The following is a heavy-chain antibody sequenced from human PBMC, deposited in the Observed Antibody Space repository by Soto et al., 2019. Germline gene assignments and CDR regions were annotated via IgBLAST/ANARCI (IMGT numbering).Heavy chain of an antibody. J-gene: IGHJ4*02. V-gene: IGHV3-30-3*01. D-gene: IGHD6-13*01. Sequence: PGGSLRLSCAASGFTFSSYAMHWVRQAKGKGLEWVAVISYDGSNKYYADSVKGRFTISRDNSKNTLYLQMNSLRAEDTAVYYCARESSGTEDYWGQGTLVTVSS. CDR1: GFTFSSYA. CDR2: ISYDGSNK. CDR3: ARESSGTEDY.